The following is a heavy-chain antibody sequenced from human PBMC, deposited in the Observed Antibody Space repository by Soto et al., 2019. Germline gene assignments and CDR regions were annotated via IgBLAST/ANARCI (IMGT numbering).Heavy chain of an antibody. CDR2: TYYRSKWYN. J-gene: IGHJ6*02. CDR1: GDSVSSNSAA. V-gene: IGHV6-1*01. D-gene: IGHD6-19*01. Sequence: SQTLSLTCAISGDSVSSNSAAWNWIRQSPSRGLEWLGRTYYRSKWYNDYAVSVKSRITINPDTSKDQFSLQLNSVTPEDTAVYYCARDPVAVAVSYYGMDVWGQGTTVTVCS. CDR3: ARDPVAVAVSYYGMDV.